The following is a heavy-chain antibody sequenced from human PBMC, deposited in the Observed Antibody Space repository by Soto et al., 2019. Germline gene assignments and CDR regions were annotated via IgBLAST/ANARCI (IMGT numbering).Heavy chain of an antibody. CDR2: IYYSGST. J-gene: IGHJ4*02. D-gene: IGHD6-19*01. CDR3: ASASVAGRFDY. Sequence: SETLSLTCTVSGGSISSYYWSWIRQSPGTGLEWVGYIYYSGSTSYSPSLKSRVTISLDTSKNQFSLKLSSVTAADTAVYYCASASVAGRFDYWGQGTLVTVSS. CDR1: GGSISSYY. V-gene: IGHV4-59*01.